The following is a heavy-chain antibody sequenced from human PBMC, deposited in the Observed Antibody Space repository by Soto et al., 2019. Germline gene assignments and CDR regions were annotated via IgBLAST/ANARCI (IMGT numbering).Heavy chain of an antibody. V-gene: IGHV5-51*01. J-gene: IGHJ6*02. D-gene: IGHD3-10*01. Sequence: GESLKLSCESSGYRFPSYWVAWVRQFPGKGLEWMGIIYPGDSDTRYSPSFQGRVTMSVDKATSTAYLQWSSLKASDTAIYYCAGQGSSGYYYYGMDVWGQGTTVTVSS. CDR2: IYPGDSDT. CDR3: AGQGSSGYYYYGMDV. CDR1: GYRFPSYW.